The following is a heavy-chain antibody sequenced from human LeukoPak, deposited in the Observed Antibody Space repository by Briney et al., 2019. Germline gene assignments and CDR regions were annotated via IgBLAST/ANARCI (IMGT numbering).Heavy chain of an antibody. CDR2: VSPAKGNT. V-gene: IGHV1-8*02. Sequence: ASVKVSCKASGYTFTSYYMHWVRQAPGQGFEWMGWVSPAKGNTRYAQRFQGRVTMTGSTSISTVYMELSSLTSEDTAVYYCARGITQGVDSWGQGTLVTVSS. D-gene: IGHD1-14*01. J-gene: IGHJ5*01. CDR1: GYTFTSYY. CDR3: ARGITQGVDS.